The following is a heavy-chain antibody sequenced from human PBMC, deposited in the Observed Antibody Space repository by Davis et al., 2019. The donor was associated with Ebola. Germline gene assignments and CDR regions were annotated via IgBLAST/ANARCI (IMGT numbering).Heavy chain of an antibody. V-gene: IGHV3-30*07. Sequence: GESLKISCAASGFIFSDYTLHWVRQAPGKGLEWVSLISYDGGHKYYAESVKGRFTISRGNAKNSIFLQMNSLRADDTAIYYCARGHSSDWYPRNNWFAPWGQGTLVTVSS. CDR2: ISYDGGHK. D-gene: IGHD6-19*01. CDR3: ARGHSSDWYPRNNWFAP. J-gene: IGHJ5*02. CDR1: GFIFSDYT.